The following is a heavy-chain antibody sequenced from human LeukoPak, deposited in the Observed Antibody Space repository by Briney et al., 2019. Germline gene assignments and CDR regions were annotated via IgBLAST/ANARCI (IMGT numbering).Heavy chain of an antibody. Sequence: SETLSLTCTVPGGSISSYYWSWIRQPPGKGLEWLGYIYYSGSTNYNPSLKSRVTISVDTSKNQFSLKLSSVTAADTAVYYCARDANDYFDYWGQGTLVTVSS. V-gene: IGHV4-59*01. CDR1: GGSISSYY. J-gene: IGHJ4*02. CDR3: ARDANDYFDY. CDR2: IYYSGST.